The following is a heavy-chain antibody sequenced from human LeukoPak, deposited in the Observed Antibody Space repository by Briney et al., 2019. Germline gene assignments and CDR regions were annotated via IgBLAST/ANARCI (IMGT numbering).Heavy chain of an antibody. D-gene: IGHD2-15*01. CDR3: DKVAATRYYYYMDV. CDR1: GFTFSSYS. CDR2: ISSSSSYI. Sequence: NPGGSLRLSCAASGFTFSSYSMNWVRQAPGKGLEWVSSISSSSSYIYYADSVKGRFTISRDNAKNSLYLQMNSLRAEDTAVYYCDKVAATRYYYYMDVWGKGTTVTVSS. V-gene: IGHV3-21*01. J-gene: IGHJ6*03.